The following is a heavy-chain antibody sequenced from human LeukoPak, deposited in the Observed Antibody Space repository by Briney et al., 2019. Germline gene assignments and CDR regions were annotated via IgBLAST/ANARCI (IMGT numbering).Heavy chain of an antibody. Sequence: SETLSLTCAVYGGSFSGYYWSWIRQPPGKGLEWIGEINHSGSTNYNPSLKSRVTISVDTSKNQFSLKLSSVTAADTAVYYCARSDYGDTPDYWGQGTLVTVSS. CDR1: GGSFSGYY. CDR3: ARSDYGDTPDY. V-gene: IGHV4-34*01. CDR2: INHSGST. D-gene: IGHD4-17*01. J-gene: IGHJ4*02.